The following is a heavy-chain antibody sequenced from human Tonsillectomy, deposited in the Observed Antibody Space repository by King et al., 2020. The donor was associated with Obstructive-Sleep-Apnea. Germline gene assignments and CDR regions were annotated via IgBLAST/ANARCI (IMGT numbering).Heavy chain of an antibody. J-gene: IGHJ4*02. Sequence: QLVQSGAEVKKPGASVKVSCKASGYTFTGYYMHWGRQAPGQGLEWMGWINPNSGGTNYAQEFQGRVTMTRDTSISTAYMELSRLRSDDTAVYYCARSGAAALVDYWGQGTLVTVSS. CDR1: GYTFTGYY. CDR2: INPNSGGT. V-gene: IGHV1-2*02. D-gene: IGHD2-2*01. CDR3: ARSGAAALVDY.